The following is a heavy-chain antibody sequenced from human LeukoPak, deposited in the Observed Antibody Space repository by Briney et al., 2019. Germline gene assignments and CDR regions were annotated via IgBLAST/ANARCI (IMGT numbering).Heavy chain of an antibody. V-gene: IGHV3-23*01. CDR1: SGSFSSYH. CDR2: INANSGTT. D-gene: IGHD6-25*01. CDR3: AKPISGGLAATADWFDP. Sequence: ETLSLTCAVYSGSFSSYHWSWLRQPPGKGLEWVSTINANSGTTSYAASVRGRFTISRDNSKNTLYLQVNSLRADDTAVYYCAKPISGGLAATADWFDPWGQGTLVVVSS. J-gene: IGHJ5*01.